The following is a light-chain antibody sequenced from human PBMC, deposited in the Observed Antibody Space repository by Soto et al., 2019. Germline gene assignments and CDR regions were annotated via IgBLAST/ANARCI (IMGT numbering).Light chain of an antibody. Sequence: QSVLTQPASVSGSPGQSITISCTGTSSDVGGYNYVSWYQLHLGKTPKLIIYEVNNRPSGLSNRFSGSKSGNTASLTISGLQADHEGDYYCSSYTSDTSPYVFGTGTKLTVL. CDR3: SSYTSDTSPYV. J-gene: IGLJ1*01. CDR1: SSDVGGYNY. V-gene: IGLV2-14*01. CDR2: EVN.